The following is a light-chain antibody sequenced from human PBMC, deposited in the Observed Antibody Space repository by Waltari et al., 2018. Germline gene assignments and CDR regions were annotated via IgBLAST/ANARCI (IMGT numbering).Light chain of an antibody. CDR1: QSVSSN. J-gene: IGKJ1*01. CDR3: QHYHDWPPWT. Sequence: EIVMTQSPATLSVSPGERATLSCRASQSVSSNLAWYQQKPGQAPRRLIYRASTRATGIPATFSGSGSGTEFTLTISSVRSEDFAVYYCQHYHDWPPWTFGQGTKVEIK. CDR2: RAS. V-gene: IGKV3-15*01.